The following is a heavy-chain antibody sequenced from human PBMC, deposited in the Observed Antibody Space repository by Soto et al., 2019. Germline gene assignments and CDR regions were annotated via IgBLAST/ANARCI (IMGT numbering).Heavy chain of an antibody. CDR2: ISYDESHE. D-gene: IGHD6-13*01. Sequence: SLRLSCAASGFTFSSYAIHWVRQAPGKGLEWVAVISYDESHEYYADSVKGRFTISRDNSKNTLYLQMNSLRGDDTAVYYCARAGYSSSWNWFDPWGQGTQVTVSS. CDR3: ARAGYSSSWNWFDP. J-gene: IGHJ5*02. V-gene: IGHV3-30*04. CDR1: GFTFSSYA.